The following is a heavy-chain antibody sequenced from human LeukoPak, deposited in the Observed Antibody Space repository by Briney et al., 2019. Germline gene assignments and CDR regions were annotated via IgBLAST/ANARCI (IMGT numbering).Heavy chain of an antibody. V-gene: IGHV3-11*01. J-gene: IGHJ4*02. D-gene: IGHD3-10*01. Sequence: GGSLRLSCAASGFTFSDYYMSWIRQAPGKGLEWVSYISTSGSSISYADSVKGRFTISRDNAYNSLYLQMNSLRAEDTAVYYCAKLLKATYYYGSGSLPLFDYWGQGTLVTVSS. CDR2: ISTSGSSI. CDR1: GFTFSDYY. CDR3: AKLLKATYYYGSGSLPLFDY.